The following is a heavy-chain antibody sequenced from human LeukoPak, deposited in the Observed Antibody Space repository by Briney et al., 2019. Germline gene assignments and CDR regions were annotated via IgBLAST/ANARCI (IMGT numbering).Heavy chain of an antibody. CDR3: VRGGSPTVTLEY. J-gene: IGHJ4*02. CDR1: GFTFSTYA. D-gene: IGHD4-17*01. CDR2: ISHDGSNK. Sequence: GRSLRLSCAASGFTFSTYAMHWVRQAPGKGREWVAVISHDGSNKYYAESVKGRFTVSRDNSKNTLYLQMSDLTSDDTAVYYCVRGGSPTVTLEYWGQGTLVTVSS. V-gene: IGHV3-30-3*01.